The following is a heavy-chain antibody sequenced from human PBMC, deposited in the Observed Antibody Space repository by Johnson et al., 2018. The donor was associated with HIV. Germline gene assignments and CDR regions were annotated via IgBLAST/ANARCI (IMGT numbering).Heavy chain of an antibody. V-gene: IGHV3-73*01. CDR3: AGGDVGAVDI. Sequence: VQLVESGGVVVQPGGSLRLSCAASGFTFDDYAMHWVRQASGKGLEWVGRIRSKANSYATTYAASVKGRFTITRDDSKNTAYLQMNSLRAEDTAVFHCAGGDVGAVDIWGQGTMVTVSS. CDR2: IRSKANSYAT. D-gene: IGHD1-26*01. CDR1: GFTFDDYA. J-gene: IGHJ3*02.